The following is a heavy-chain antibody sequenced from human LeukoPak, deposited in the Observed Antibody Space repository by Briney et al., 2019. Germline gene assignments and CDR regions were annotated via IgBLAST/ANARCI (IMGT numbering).Heavy chain of an antibody. J-gene: IGHJ4*02. Sequence: SETLSLTCTVSGGSISSSSYYWGWIRQPPGKGLEWIGSIYYSGSTYYNPSLKSRVTISVDTSKNQFSLKLSSVTAADTAVYYCASRIPDCSGGSCYTTFWDYWGQGTLVTVSS. CDR1: GGSISSSSYY. V-gene: IGHV4-39*01. CDR2: IYYSGST. D-gene: IGHD2-15*01. CDR3: ASRIPDCSGGSCYTTFWDY.